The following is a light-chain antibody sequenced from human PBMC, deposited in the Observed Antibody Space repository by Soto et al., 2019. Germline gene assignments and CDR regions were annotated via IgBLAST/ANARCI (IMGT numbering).Light chain of an antibody. V-gene: IGKV1-5*01. Sequence: DMPMTQSPTTLSASVGDRVTITCRASQTIRSWLAWYQQKPGKAPKVLIYDASTLESGVPSRFSVSVFGTEFTLTISSLQPDDFATYYCQHYNGYFGQGTKLEIK. CDR1: QTIRSW. CDR2: DAS. CDR3: QHYNGY. J-gene: IGKJ2*01.